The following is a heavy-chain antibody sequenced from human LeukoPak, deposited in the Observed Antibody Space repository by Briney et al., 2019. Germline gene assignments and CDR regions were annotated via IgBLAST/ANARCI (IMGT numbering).Heavy chain of an antibody. CDR2: IKQDGSTK. V-gene: IGHV3-7*01. Sequence: SGGSLRLSCAASGFTFTNSWMAWVRQAPGKGLEWVANIKQDGSTKHYADSLKGRFTISRDNPKNSLYLQMNSLRADDTAAYYCARDTDGSLDYWGRGILVTVAS. CDR1: GFTFTNSW. CDR3: ARDTDGSLDY. D-gene: IGHD1-26*01. J-gene: IGHJ4*02.